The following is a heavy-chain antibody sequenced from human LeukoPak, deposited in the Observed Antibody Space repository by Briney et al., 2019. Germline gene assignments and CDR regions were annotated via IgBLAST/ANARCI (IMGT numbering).Heavy chain of an antibody. V-gene: IGHV1-2*02. J-gene: IGHJ4*02. CDR1: GYAFIDYS. CDR3: VSGSSSDY. Sequence: ASVKVSCKTSGYAFIDYSIHWVRQAPGLGLQCVGWINPYTGDTTYAQEFQGRVTMTRDTSISTAYMELSRLRSDDTAVYFCVSGSSSDYWGQGTLVTVYS. D-gene: IGHD1-26*01. CDR2: INPYTGDT.